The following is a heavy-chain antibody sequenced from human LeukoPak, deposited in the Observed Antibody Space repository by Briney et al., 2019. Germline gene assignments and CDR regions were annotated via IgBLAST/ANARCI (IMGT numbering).Heavy chain of an antibody. J-gene: IGHJ4*02. D-gene: IGHD5-18*01. V-gene: IGHV4-59*01. Sequence: KPSETLSLTCTVSGGSINSYYWSWIRQPPGKGLEWIGYMFFSGSTNYNPSLKSRVTISADTSKNQFSLKLSSVTAADTAVYYCARESGYIYGYNEKFFDYWGQGTLVTVSS. CDR1: GGSINSYY. CDR3: ARESGYIYGYNEKFFDY. CDR2: MFFSGST.